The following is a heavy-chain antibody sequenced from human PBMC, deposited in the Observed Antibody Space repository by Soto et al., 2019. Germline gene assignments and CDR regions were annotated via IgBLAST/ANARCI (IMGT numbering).Heavy chain of an antibody. V-gene: IGHV3-7*03. CDR1: GFTFSNSW. CDR2: IKEDGSEK. CDR3: TRKRFGMDV. Sequence: GSLRLSCAASGFTFSNSWMSWVRQAPGKGLEWVANIKEDGSEKDYVDPVKGRFTITRDNAKNSLYLQMNNLRAEDTAVYFCTRKRFGMDVWGQGTTVTVSS. J-gene: IGHJ6*02.